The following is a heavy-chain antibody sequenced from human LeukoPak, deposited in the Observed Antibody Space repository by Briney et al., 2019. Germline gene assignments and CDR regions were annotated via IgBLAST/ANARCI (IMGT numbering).Heavy chain of an antibody. Sequence: ASVKVSCKASGYTFTGYYMHWVRQAPGQGLEWMGWINPNSGGTNYAQKFQGRVTMTRDTSISTAYMELSRLRSDDTAMYYCARYYCPNGVCYSFDYWGQGTLVTVSS. CDR3: ARYYCPNGVCYSFDY. V-gene: IGHV1-2*02. J-gene: IGHJ4*02. D-gene: IGHD2-8*01. CDR1: GYTFTGYY. CDR2: INPNSGGT.